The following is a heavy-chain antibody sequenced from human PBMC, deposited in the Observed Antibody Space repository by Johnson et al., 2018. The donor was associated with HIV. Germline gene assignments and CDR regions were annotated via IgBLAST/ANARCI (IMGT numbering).Heavy chain of an antibody. J-gene: IGHJ3*02. Sequence: QMLLVESGGGVVQPGRSLRLSCAASGFTFSSYAIHWVRQAPGKGLEWVTVISYDGSSKYYADSVKGRFTISRDNSRNTLYLQMNSLRAEETAVYYCASDQAIFGGVLASDAFDIWGQGTMVTVSS. CDR1: GFTFSSYA. CDR3: ASDQAIFGGVLASDAFDI. D-gene: IGHD3-3*01. CDR2: ISYDGSSK. V-gene: IGHV3-30*04.